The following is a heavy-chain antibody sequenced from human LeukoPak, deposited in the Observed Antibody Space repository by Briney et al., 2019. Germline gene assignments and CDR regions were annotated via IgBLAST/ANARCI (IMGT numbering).Heavy chain of an antibody. CDR3: ARDGGSSWSRLGFRPNYYYYYGMAV. CDR2: IIPIFGTA. Sequence: TSVKVSCKASVGTFSRYAISWVRQAPGQGLEWMGGIIPIFGTANYAKKFQGRVTITAEESTSTAYMELSSLRSEDTAVYYCARDGGSSWSRLGFRPNYYYYYGMAVWGQGTTVTVSS. V-gene: IGHV1-69*13. J-gene: IGHJ6*02. CDR1: VGTFSRYA. D-gene: IGHD6-13*01.